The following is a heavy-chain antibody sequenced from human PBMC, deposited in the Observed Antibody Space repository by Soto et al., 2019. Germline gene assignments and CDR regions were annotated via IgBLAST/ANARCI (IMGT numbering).Heavy chain of an antibody. D-gene: IGHD4-17*01. CDR1: GYTFTSYG. CDR3: AREGAYDYGDSPFDY. Sequence: ASVKVSCKASGYTFTSYGICWVRQAPGQGLEWMGWISAYNGNTNYAQKLQGRVTMTTDTSTSTAYMELRSLRSDDTAVYYCAREGAYDYGDSPFDYWGQGTLVTVSS. J-gene: IGHJ4*02. V-gene: IGHV1-18*01. CDR2: ISAYNGNT.